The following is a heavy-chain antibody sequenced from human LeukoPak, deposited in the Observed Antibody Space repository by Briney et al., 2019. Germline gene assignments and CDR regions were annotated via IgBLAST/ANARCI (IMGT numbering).Heavy chain of an antibody. Sequence: SETLSLTCAVYGGSFSGYYWSWIRQPPGKGLEWIGEINHSGSTNYNPSLKSRVTISVDTSKNQFSLKLSSVTAADTAVYYCAQEIYDSSGYYYGDWFDPWGQGTLVTVSS. CDR1: GGSFSGYY. V-gene: IGHV4-34*01. CDR3: AQEIYDSSGYYYGDWFDP. J-gene: IGHJ5*02. CDR2: INHSGST. D-gene: IGHD3-22*01.